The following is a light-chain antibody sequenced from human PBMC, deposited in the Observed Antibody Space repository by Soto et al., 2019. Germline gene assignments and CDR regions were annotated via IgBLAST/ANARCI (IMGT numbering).Light chain of an antibody. Sequence: QSALTQPASVSGSPGQSITISCTGTSSDVGGYNYVSWYQQYPGKVPKLMIYEVSNRPSGVSNRFSGSKSGNTASLTISGLQAEDEADYYCMSYTSSSTLVFGTGTKLTVL. CDR2: EVS. J-gene: IGLJ1*01. CDR1: SSDVGGYNY. V-gene: IGLV2-14*01. CDR3: MSYTSSSTLV.